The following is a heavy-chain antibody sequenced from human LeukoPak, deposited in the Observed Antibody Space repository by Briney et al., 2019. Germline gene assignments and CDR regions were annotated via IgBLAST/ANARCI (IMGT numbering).Heavy chain of an antibody. Sequence: PSETLSLTCTVSGGSISSGSYYWSWIRQPAGKGLEWIGRIYTSGSTNYNPSIKSRVTIPVDTSKNQFSLRLNSVTAADTAVYYCARHAEYNSGWHFYLDHWGQGILVTVSS. J-gene: IGHJ4*02. CDR3: ARHAEYNSGWHFYLDH. D-gene: IGHD6-19*01. CDR1: GGSISSGSYY. V-gene: IGHV4-61*02. CDR2: IYTSGST.